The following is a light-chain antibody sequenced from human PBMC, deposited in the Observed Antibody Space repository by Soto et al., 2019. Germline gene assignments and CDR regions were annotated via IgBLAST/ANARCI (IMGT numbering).Light chain of an antibody. Sequence: LAPSPFTLSLYPWERATLSCRASQSVSTRFLAWYQKKPGQSPRLVIYDASSRATGIPDRFSGSGSGTDFTLTISRLEPEDFAVYFCYQYDRSTWTFGQGTKVAIK. J-gene: IGKJ1*01. CDR3: YQYDRSTWT. V-gene: IGKV3-20*01. CDR1: QSVSTRF. CDR2: DAS.